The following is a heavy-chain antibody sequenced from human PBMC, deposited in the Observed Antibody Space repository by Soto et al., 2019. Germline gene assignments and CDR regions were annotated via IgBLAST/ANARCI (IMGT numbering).Heavy chain of an antibody. CDR2: INPNSGDT. Sequence: ASVKVSCKASGYTFTGYYVHWVRQAPGQGLEWMGWINPNSGDTYLAQRFQGRVTMNRDTFIGTAYMELRGLTSDDTAEYYCAKGGAIVAAGTRVYLYNAMDVWGQGTTVTVSS. D-gene: IGHD1-26*01. CDR1: GYTFTGYY. J-gene: IGHJ6*02. CDR3: AKGGAIVAAGTRVYLYNAMDV. V-gene: IGHV1-2*02.